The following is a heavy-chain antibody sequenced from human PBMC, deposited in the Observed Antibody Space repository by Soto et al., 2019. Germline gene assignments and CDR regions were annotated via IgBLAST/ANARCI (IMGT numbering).Heavy chain of an antibody. D-gene: IGHD3-16*01. V-gene: IGHV4-39*01. CDR1: GGSISSSSYY. J-gene: IGHJ4*02. Sequence: QLQLQESGPGLVKPSETLSITCTVSGGSISSSSYYWGWIRQPPGKGLEWIGSIYYSGSTYYNPSLKSRVNISVDTSKSQFSLKLSSVTAADTAVYYCAGGWGNEPFDYWGQGTLVTVSS. CDR2: IYYSGST. CDR3: AGGWGNEPFDY.